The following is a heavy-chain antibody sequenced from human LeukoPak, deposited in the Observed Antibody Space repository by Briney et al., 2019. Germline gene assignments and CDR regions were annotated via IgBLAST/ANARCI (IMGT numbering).Heavy chain of an antibody. CDR1: SGSISTSNYY. CDR3: ARNHYYGSGSYYYYYYYMDV. CDR2: INHSGST. D-gene: IGHD3-10*01. V-gene: IGHV4-39*07. Sequence: SETLSLTCTVSSGSISTSNYYWSWIRQPPGKGLEWIGEINHSGSTNYNPSLKSRVTISVDTSKNQFSLKLSSVTAADTAVYYCARNHYYGSGSYYYYYYYMDVWGKGTTVTVSS. J-gene: IGHJ6*03.